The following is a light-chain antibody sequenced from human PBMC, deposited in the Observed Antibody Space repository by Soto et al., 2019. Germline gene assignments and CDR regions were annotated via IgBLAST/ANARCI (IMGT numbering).Light chain of an antibody. CDR1: QSISSW. V-gene: IGKV1-5*03. J-gene: IGKJ1*01. CDR2: KAS. CDR3: QQYNSYWT. Sequence: DIQITQSPSTLSASVGDRVTITCRASQSISSWLAWYQQKPGKAPNLLIYKASSLEGGVPSRFSGSGSGTEFTLTISSLQPDDFATYYCQQYNSYWTLGQGTKVDIK.